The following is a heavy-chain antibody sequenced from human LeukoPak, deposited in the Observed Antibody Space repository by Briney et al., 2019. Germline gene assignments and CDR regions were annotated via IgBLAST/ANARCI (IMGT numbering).Heavy chain of an antibody. V-gene: IGHV4-59*01. J-gene: IGHJ5*02. CDR3: ARATDASSGYFWFDP. D-gene: IGHD3-22*01. Sequence: SSETPSLTCSVSGGSISGYYWSWIRQSPGKGLEWIAYIYYSGSANYNPSLKSRVTISVDTSKNQFSLKLSSVTAADTAMYYCARATDASSGYFWFDPWGQGTLVTVSS. CDR1: GGSISGYY. CDR2: IYYSGSA.